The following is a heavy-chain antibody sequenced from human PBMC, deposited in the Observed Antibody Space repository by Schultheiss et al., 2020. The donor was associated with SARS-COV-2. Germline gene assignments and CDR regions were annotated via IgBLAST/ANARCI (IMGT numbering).Heavy chain of an antibody. CDR3: ARDGPQTYYDILTGGWNWFDP. CDR2: INPNSGGT. D-gene: IGHD3-9*01. Sequence: ASVKVSCKASGYTFTGYYMHWVRQAPGQGLEWMGWINPNSGGTNYAQKFQGRVTMTRDTSISIAYMELSRLRSDDTAVYYCARDGPQTYYDILTGGWNWFDPWGQGTLVTVSS. J-gene: IGHJ5*02. V-gene: IGHV1-2*02. CDR1: GYTFTGYY.